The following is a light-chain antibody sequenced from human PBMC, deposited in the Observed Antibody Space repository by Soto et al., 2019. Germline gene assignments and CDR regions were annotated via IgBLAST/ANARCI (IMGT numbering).Light chain of an antibody. CDR2: DTS. Sequence: EIVLTQSPGTLSLSVGERVTLSCRASQSVSSYLAWYQQTPGQAPRLLIYDTSNRATVTLDRFSGSGSGTDFTLTISRLEPEDFTVYYCQQYGSSPLTFGGGTTVEIK. CDR3: QQYGSSPLT. CDR1: QSVSSY. V-gene: IGKV3-20*01. J-gene: IGKJ4*01.